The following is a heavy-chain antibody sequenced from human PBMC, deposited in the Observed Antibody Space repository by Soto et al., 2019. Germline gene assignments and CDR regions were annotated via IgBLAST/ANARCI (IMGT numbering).Heavy chain of an antibody. J-gene: IGHJ4*02. CDR2: IYSGGST. D-gene: IGHD6-19*01. CDR3: ARDRVSGWYASGWAEDY. CDR1: GFTVSSNY. V-gene: IGHV3-53*01. Sequence: EVQLVESGGGLIQPGGSLRLSCAASGFTVSSNYMSWVRQAPGKGLEWVSVIYSGGSTYYADSVKGRFTISRDKSKNTLYLQMNSLRAEDTAVYYCARDRVSGWYASGWAEDYWGQGTLVTVSS.